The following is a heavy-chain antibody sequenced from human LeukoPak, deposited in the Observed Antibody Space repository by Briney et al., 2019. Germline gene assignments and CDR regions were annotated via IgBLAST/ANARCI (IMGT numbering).Heavy chain of an antibody. CDR3: VVVVAATLHY. CDR2: ISSSGSTI. Sequence: GGSLRLSCAASGFTFSDYYMSWIRQAPGKGLEWVSYISSSGSTIYYADSVKGRFTISRDNAKNSLYLQMNSLRAEDTAVCYCVVVVAATLHYWGQGTLVTVSS. D-gene: IGHD2-15*01. V-gene: IGHV3-11*01. CDR1: GFTFSDYY. J-gene: IGHJ4*02.